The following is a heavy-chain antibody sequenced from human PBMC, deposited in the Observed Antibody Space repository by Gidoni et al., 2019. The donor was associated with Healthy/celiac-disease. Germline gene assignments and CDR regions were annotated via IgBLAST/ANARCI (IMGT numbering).Heavy chain of an antibody. J-gene: IGHJ3*02. CDR3: AKVGYQLPHDAFDI. CDR1: GFTFRSYG. CDR2: ISYDGSNK. D-gene: IGHD2-2*01. V-gene: IGHV3-30*18. Sequence: QVQLVESGGGVVQPGRSLRLSCAASGFTFRSYGMHWVRQAPGKGLEWVAVISYDGSNKYYADSVKGRFTISRDNSKNTLYLQMNSLRAEDTAVYYCAKVGYQLPHDAFDIWGQGTMVTVSS.